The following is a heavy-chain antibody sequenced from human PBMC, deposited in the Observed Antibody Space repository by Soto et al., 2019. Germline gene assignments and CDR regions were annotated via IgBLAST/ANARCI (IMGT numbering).Heavy chain of an antibody. CDR2: ISSSSSYI. J-gene: IGHJ4*02. D-gene: IGHD2-21*01. Sequence: GGSLRLSCAASGFTFSSYSMNWVRQAPGKGLEWVSSISSSSSYIYYADSVKGRFTISRDNAKNSLYLQMNSLRAEDTAVYYCARVLEHPNDFDYWGQGTLVTVSS. CDR1: GFTFSSYS. V-gene: IGHV3-21*01. CDR3: ARVLEHPNDFDY.